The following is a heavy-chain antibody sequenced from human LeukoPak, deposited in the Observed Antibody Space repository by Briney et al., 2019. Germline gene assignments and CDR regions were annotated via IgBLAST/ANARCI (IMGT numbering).Heavy chain of an antibody. CDR1: GFTFSSYA. J-gene: IGHJ4*02. CDR2: ISYDGSNK. CDR3: ARAASTYSSRLDY. Sequence: GGSLRLSCAASGFTFSSYAMHWVRQAPGKGLEWVAVISYDGSNKYYADSVKGRFTISRDNSKNTLYLQMNSLRAEDTAVYYYARAASTYSSRLDYWGQGTLVTVSS. D-gene: IGHD6-13*01. V-gene: IGHV3-30-3*01.